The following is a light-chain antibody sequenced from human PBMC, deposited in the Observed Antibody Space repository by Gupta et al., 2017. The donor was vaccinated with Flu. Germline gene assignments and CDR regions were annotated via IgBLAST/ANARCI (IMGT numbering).Light chain of an antibody. CDR2: AAS. CDR3: QQYYSNPPYT. CDR1: QGISSY. Sequence: AIRMTQSPSSFSASTGDRVTITCRASQGISSYLAWYQQKPGKAPKLLIYAASTLQSGVPSRFSGSGAGTDFTLTISSLQAEDFATYYCQQYYSNPPYTFGQGTKLEIK. V-gene: IGKV1-8*01. J-gene: IGKJ2*01.